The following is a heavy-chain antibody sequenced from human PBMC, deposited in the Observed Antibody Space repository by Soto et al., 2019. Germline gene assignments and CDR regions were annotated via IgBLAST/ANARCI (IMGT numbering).Heavy chain of an antibody. D-gene: IGHD1-1*01. CDR2: ISYEGSNT. J-gene: IGHJ6*02. Sequence: GGSLRLSCVASGFTFDTYGIHWVRQAPGKGLQWVALISYEGSNTYYADSVRGRFTISRDNSKNTLYLQMNTLRPEDTGVYYCARVTPGNNLYYFSGLDFWGQGASVTVSS. CDR3: ARVTPGNNLYYFSGLDF. V-gene: IGHV3-30-3*01. CDR1: GFTFDTYG.